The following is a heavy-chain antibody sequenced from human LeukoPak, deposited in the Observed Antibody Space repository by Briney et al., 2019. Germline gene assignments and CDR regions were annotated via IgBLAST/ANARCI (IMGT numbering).Heavy chain of an antibody. Sequence: GGSLRPSCAASGFTFGSYAMHWVRQVPGKGLEWVAVISYDGSNKYYADSVKGRFTISRDNSKNTLYLQMNSLRAEDTAVYYCARDLERTYSSGWHYYYGMDVWGQGTTVTVSS. CDR1: GFTFGSYA. CDR3: ARDLERTYSSGWHYYYGMDV. J-gene: IGHJ6*02. CDR2: ISYDGSNK. V-gene: IGHV3-30*04. D-gene: IGHD6-19*01.